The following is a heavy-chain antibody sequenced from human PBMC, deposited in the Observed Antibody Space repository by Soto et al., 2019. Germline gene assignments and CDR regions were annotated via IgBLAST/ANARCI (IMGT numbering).Heavy chain of an antibody. Sequence: ASVKVSCKASGGTFSSYAISWVRQAPGQGLEWMGGIIPIFGTANYAQKFQGRVTITADESPSTAYMELSSLRSEDTAVYYCGVALAIVVVVGATRTNIYGMDFWGQGTTVTVSS. J-gene: IGHJ6*02. V-gene: IGHV1-69*13. D-gene: IGHD2-15*01. CDR1: GGTFSSYA. CDR3: GVALAIVVVVGATRTNIYGMDF. CDR2: IIPIFGTA.